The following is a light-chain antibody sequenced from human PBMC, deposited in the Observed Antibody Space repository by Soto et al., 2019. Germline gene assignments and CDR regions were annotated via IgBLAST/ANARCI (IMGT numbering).Light chain of an antibody. CDR1: QSIARF. CDR3: QQSFSTPYS. J-gene: IGKJ2*01. V-gene: IGKV1-39*01. CDR2: ASS. Sequence: DIQMTQSPSSLSASVGDRVTISCRASQSIARFLNWYQQKPGNAPKLLIYASSTLQGGVPSSFSGSGSGTDFTLTISSLQPDDVATYFCQQSFSTPYSFGQGTKLDIK.